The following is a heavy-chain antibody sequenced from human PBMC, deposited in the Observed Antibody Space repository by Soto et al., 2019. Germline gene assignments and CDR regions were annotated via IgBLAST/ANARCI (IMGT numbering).Heavy chain of an antibody. V-gene: IGHV4-31*03. CDR1: GDTIARGAYY. CDR2: IYYRGNT. Sequence: SETLSLTCTVSGDTIARGAYYWTWSRQHPGQGLEWLGYIYYRGNTYYNPSLESRVSISRDTSESQFSLKLTSVTAADTAVYYCARSGYGSTDFDHWGQGTRVTV. D-gene: IGHD6-13*01. CDR3: ARSGYGSTDFDH. J-gene: IGHJ4*02.